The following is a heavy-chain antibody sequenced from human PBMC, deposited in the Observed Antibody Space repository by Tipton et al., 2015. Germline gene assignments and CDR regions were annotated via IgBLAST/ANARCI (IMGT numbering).Heavy chain of an antibody. D-gene: IGHD3-9*01. CDR3: ACQDYDILTRDYQTVDY. CDR2: ISHSGST. Sequence: TLSLTCAVSAYSISTDYYWVWIRQPPGKGLEWIGTISHSGSTYFNPSLKSRVTISVDTSKNRFSLRVRSVTAADTAVYYCACQDYDILTRDYQTVDYWGQGTLVTVSS. V-gene: IGHV4-38-2*01. J-gene: IGHJ4*02. CDR1: AYSISTDYY.